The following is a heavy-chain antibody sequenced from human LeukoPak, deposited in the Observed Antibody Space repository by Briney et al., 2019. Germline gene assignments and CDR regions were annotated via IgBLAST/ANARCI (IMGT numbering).Heavy chain of an antibody. CDR3: ATVAYCGGDCYSTYFDY. V-gene: IGHV3-23*01. D-gene: IGHD2-21*01. Sequence: GGSLRLSCAASGFTFSSYAMSWVRQAPGKGLGWVSGISGSGGSTHYADSVKGRFTISRDNSKNTLYLQMNSLRVEDTAVYYCATVAYCGGDCYSTYFDYWGQGTLVTVSS. J-gene: IGHJ4*02. CDR2: ISGSGGST. CDR1: GFTFSSYA.